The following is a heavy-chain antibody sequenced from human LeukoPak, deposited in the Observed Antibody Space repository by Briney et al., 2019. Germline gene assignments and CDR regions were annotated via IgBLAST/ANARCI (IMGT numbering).Heavy chain of an antibody. V-gene: IGHV3-23*01. CDR2: ISASGDST. J-gene: IGHJ5*02. CDR1: GFTFRISA. D-gene: IGHD6-19*01. CDR3: AREGWQVPDWFDP. Sequence: GGSLRLSSAASGFTFRISAMTWVRQAPGKGLEWVSSISASGDSTYYAGSVKGRFTISRDNSKNTLYLQMSGLRAEDSAVYHCAREGWQVPDWFDPWGQGTLVTVSS.